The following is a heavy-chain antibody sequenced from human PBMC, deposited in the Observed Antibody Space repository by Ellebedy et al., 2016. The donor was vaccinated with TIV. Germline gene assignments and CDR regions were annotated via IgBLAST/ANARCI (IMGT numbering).Heavy chain of an antibody. Sequence: GSLRLXXSVTGVSISSYSWSWIRQPAGKGLEWIGRIYTSGSSNYNPSLKSRLIMSTDTSKNQFSLRLSSVTAADTGVYYCARTSGHVLVTFDPWGQGILVTVSS. V-gene: IGHV4-4*07. CDR1: GVSISSYS. CDR2: IYTSGSS. J-gene: IGHJ5*02. D-gene: IGHD2-8*02. CDR3: ARTSGHVLVTFDP.